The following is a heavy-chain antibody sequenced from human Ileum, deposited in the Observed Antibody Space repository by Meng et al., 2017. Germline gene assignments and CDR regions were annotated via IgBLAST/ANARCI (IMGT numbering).Heavy chain of an antibody. Sequence: QVQLVQSGTEVKKVGASVKVSCTASGYTFRNYPLHWVRQAPGQRPEWMGWINAGNGNIKISQKFQGRITITSDTSATAYMELSSLRSEDTAVYFCARENDNWNYFDYWGQGSLDTVSS. CDR1: GYTFRNYP. CDR3: ARENDNWNYFDY. CDR2: INAGNGNI. D-gene: IGHD1-1*01. J-gene: IGHJ4*02. V-gene: IGHV1-3*01.